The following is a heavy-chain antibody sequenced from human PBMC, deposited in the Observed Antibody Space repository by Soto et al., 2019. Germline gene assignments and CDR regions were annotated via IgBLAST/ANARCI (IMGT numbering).Heavy chain of an antibody. Sequence: ASVKVSCKASGYTFASYAMHWVRQAPGQRLEWMGWINAGNGNTKYSQKFQGRVTITRDTSASTAYMELSSLRSEDTAVYYCASSYIAAAPYGMDVWGQGTTVTVSS. D-gene: IGHD6-13*01. CDR1: GYTFASYA. CDR3: ASSYIAAAPYGMDV. V-gene: IGHV1-3*01. J-gene: IGHJ6*02. CDR2: INAGNGNT.